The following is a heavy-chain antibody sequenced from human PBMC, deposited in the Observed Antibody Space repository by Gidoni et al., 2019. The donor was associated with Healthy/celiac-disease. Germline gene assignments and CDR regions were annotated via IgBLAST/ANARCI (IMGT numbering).Heavy chain of an antibody. Sequence: EVQLVESGGGLVKPGGSLRLSCAASGFTFSSYSMNWVRKAPGKGLEWVSSISSSSSYIYYADSVKGRFTISRDNAKNSLYLQMNSLRAEDTAVYYCARGRWEYYYYGMDVWGQGTTVTVSS. D-gene: IGHD1-26*01. J-gene: IGHJ6*02. CDR3: ARGRWEYYYYGMDV. CDR1: GFTFSSYS. CDR2: ISSSSSYI. V-gene: IGHV3-21*01.